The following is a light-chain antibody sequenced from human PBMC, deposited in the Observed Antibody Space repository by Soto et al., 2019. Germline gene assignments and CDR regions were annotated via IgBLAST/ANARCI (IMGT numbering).Light chain of an antibody. CDR2: DVS. CDR1: SSDVGGYNY. CDR3: SSYTSSSTL. J-gene: IGLJ2*01. Sequence: QSVLTQPASVSGPPGQSITISCTGTSSDVGGYNYVSWYQQHPGKAPKLMIYDVSNRPSGVSNRFSGSKSGNTASLTISGLQAEDEADYYCSSYTSSSTLFGGGTKLTVL. V-gene: IGLV2-14*01.